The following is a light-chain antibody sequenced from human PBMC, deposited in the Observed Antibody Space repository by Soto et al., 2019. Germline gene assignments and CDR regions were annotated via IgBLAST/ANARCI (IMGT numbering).Light chain of an antibody. V-gene: IGLV2-14*03. CDR1: SSDIVGYNY. J-gene: IGLJ1*01. Sequence: QSALTQPASVSGSPGQSSTVSCTGTSSDIVGYNYVSWYQQYPGESPKVIIYDVSDRPSGVSNRFSGSKSGNTASLTMSGLQTEDEADYYCSSYTSSSTLVVFGTGTKLTVL. CDR3: SSYTSSSTLVV. CDR2: DVS.